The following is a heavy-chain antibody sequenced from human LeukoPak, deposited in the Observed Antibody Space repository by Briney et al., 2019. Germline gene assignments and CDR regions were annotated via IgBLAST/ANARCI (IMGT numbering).Heavy chain of an antibody. V-gene: IGHV3-30*02. CDR2: IRYDGSNK. CDR1: GFTFSSYG. CDR3: ARAAVTTFDY. J-gene: IGHJ4*02. D-gene: IGHD4-17*01. Sequence: GGSLRLSCAASGFTFSSYGMHWVRQAPGKGLEWVAFIRYDGSNKYYADSVKGRFTISRDNSKNTLYLQMNSLRAEDTAVYYCARAAVTTFDYWGQGTLVTVSS.